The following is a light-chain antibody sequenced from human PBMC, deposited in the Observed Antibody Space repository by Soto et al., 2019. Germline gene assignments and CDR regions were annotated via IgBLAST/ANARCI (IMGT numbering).Light chain of an antibody. J-gene: IGKJ1*01. CDR3: QQYNNWPPWT. CDR1: QSVSNY. Sequence: DIQMTQSPSSLSASVGDRVTITCRTSQSVSNYVNWYQQKSGEAPKPLIYAASTVQTGVPSRFSGSGSGTDFTLTISSLQSEDFAVYYCQQYNNWPPWTFGQGTKVDIK. V-gene: IGKV1-39*01. CDR2: AAS.